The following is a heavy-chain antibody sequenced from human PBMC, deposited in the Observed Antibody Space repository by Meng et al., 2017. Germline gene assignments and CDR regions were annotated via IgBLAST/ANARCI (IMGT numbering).Heavy chain of an antibody. CDR3: AGEYYGSGSYPSYGQY. V-gene: IGHV1-69*05. CDR1: GYTFTGYH. D-gene: IGHD3-10*01. Sequence: SVKVSCKASGYTFTGYHMHWVRQAPGQGLEWMGGIIPIFGTANYAQKFQGRVTITTDESTSTAYMELSSLRSEDAAVYYCAGEYYGSGSYPSYGQYWGQGTLVTVSS. J-gene: IGHJ4*02. CDR2: IIPIFGTA.